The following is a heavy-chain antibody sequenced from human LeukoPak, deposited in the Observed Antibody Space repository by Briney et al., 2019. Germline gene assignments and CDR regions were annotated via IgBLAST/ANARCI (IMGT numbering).Heavy chain of an antibody. CDR2: ITTGDGNT. J-gene: IGHJ4*02. CDR1: GFTFSSYT. Sequence: GGSLRLSCAASGFTFSSYTMTWVRQAPGKGLKWVSTITTGDGNTYYADSVKGRFTVSRDDSKNTLYLQMNSLRAEDTAVYYCAKDGGLWVSAHWGDSWGRGTLVTVSS. D-gene: IGHD7-27*01. V-gene: IGHV3-23*01. CDR3: AKDGGLWVSAHWGDS.